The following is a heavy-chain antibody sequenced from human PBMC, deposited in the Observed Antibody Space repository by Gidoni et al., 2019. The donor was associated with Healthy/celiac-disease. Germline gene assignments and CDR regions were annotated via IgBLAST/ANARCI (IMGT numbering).Heavy chain of an antibody. J-gene: IGHJ4*02. D-gene: IGHD2-15*01. V-gene: IGHV4-34*04. CDR2: INHRGNT. CDR3: AGGGGGGGGY. CDR1: GGSFSGYY. Sequence: QVQLQQWGAGLLKPSETLSLTCAVYGGSFSGYYWSWLRQPPGKGLEWIGEINHRGNTNNNPSRKSRDTISKDTSKNQFSLKLSSGTAADTVVYYWAGGGGGGGGYWGQGTLVTVSS.